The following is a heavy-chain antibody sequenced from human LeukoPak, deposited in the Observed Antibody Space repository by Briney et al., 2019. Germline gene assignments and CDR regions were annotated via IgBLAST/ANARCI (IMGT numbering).Heavy chain of an antibody. J-gene: IGHJ3*02. CDR2: ISGSGGST. CDR1: GFTFSSYA. V-gene: IGHV3-23*01. Sequence: TGGSLRLSCAASGFTFSSYAMSWVRQAPGKGLEWVSAISGSGGSTYYADSVKGRFTISRDNSKNTLYLQMNSLRAEDTAVYYCAKDMFGELFSDAFDIWGQGTMVTVSS. CDR3: AKDMFGELFSDAFDI. D-gene: IGHD3-10*02.